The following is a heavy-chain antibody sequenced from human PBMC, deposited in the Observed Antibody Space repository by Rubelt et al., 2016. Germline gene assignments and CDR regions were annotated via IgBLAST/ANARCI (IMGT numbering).Heavy chain of an antibody. CDR2: NDFSGRS. V-gene: IGHV4-39*07. D-gene: IGHD3-16*01. CDR1: GGSTSSSRYY. CDR3: ARGGIHWAGDY. J-gene: IGHJ4*02. Sequence: QLQLQESGPGLVKPSETLSLTCTVSGGSTSSSRYYWGWIRQPPGKGLEWIGSNDFSGRSYYNPSLKSRVSISIAMSKNQFSRELNSGTSADTAVYYCARGGIHWAGDYWGQGTLVTVSS.